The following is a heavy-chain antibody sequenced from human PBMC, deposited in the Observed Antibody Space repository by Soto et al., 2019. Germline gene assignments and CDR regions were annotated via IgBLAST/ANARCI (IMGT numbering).Heavy chain of an antibody. CDR2: ISGSGGSS. D-gene: IGHD6-13*01. J-gene: IGHJ6*02. CDR3: AKVTKRAAAGRYEYYKYGMDV. V-gene: IGHV3-23*01. CDR1: GFAFSTYA. Sequence: LRLSCAAAGFAFSTYAMTWVRQAPGKGLEWVSVISGSGGSSYYAASVKGRFTISRDNSKNTLFLQMNGLRAEDTAVYYCAKVTKRAAAGRYEYYKYGMDVWGQGTTVTVSS.